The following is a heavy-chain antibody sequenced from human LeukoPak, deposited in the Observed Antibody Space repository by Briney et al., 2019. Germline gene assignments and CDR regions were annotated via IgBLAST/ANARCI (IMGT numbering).Heavy chain of an antibody. CDR1: GFTFSSYG. D-gene: IGHD4-17*01. CDR3: AIRQTTVTFSSDY. J-gene: IGHJ4*02. CDR2: ISGSGGST. V-gene: IGHV3-23*01. Sequence: GGSLRLSCAASGFTFSSYGMSWVRQAPGKGLEWVSAISGSGGSTYYADSVKGRFTISRDNSKNTLYLQMNSLRAEDTAVYYCAIRQTTVTFSSDYWGQGTLVTVSS.